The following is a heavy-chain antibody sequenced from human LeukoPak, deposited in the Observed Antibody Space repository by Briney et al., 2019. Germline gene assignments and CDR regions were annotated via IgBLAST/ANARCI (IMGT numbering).Heavy chain of an antibody. D-gene: IGHD3-22*01. J-gene: IGHJ4*02. CDR1: GGSFSGYY. Sequence: SETLSLTCAVYGGSFSGYYWIWIRQPPGKGLECRGEINHSGSTNYNPSLKSRVTISVDTSKNQFSLKLSSVTAADTAVYYCARRPPSYYDNRLAFDYWGQGTLVTVSS. CDR2: INHSGST. CDR3: ARRPPSYYDNRLAFDY. V-gene: IGHV4-34*01.